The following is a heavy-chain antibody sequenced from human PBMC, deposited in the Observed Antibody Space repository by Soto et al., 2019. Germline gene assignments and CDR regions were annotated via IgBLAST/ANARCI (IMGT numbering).Heavy chain of an antibody. CDR1: GGTFSSYA. V-gene: IGHV1-69*13. J-gene: IGHJ4*02. CDR3: ARGLRGQLVFPFCY. D-gene: IGHD6-6*01. Sequence: GASVKVSCKASGGTFSSYAISWVRQAPGQGLEWMGGIIPIFGTANYAQKFQGRVTITADESTSTAYMELSSLRSEDTAVYYCARGLRGQLVFPFCYWGQGTLVTVSS. CDR2: IIPIFGTA.